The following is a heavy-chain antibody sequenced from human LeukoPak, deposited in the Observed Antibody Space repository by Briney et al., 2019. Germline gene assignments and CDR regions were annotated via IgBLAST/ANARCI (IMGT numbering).Heavy chain of an antibody. Sequence: ASVKVSCKASGGTFSSYAISWVRQAPGQGLEWMGGIIPIFGTANYAQKFQGRVTITTDESTSTAYMELSSLRSEDTAVYYCARDRGYCSSTSCYEGYYYYYMDVWGKGTTVTVSS. D-gene: IGHD2-2*01. V-gene: IGHV1-69*05. CDR2: IIPIFGTA. J-gene: IGHJ6*03. CDR3: ARDRGYCSSTSCYEGYYYYYMDV. CDR1: GGTFSSYA.